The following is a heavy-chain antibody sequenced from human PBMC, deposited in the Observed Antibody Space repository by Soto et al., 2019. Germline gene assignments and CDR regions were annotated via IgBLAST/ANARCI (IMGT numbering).Heavy chain of an antibody. Sequence: AGGSLRLSCAASGGTFSSYGMHWVRQAPGKGLEWVAVIWYDGSNKYYADSVKGRFTISRDNSKNTLYLQMNSLRAEDTAVYYCARDGSSVVVAAPNWFDPWGQGTLVTVSS. CDR3: ARDGSSVVVAAPNWFDP. D-gene: IGHD2-15*01. CDR1: GGTFSSYG. CDR2: IWYDGSNK. J-gene: IGHJ5*02. V-gene: IGHV3-33*01.